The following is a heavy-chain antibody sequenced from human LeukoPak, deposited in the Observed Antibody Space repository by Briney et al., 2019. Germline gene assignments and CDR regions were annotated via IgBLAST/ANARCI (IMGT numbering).Heavy chain of an antibody. Sequence: SETLSLTCTVSGDSISSYYWSWVRQPPGKGLEWIGYIYYSGSTNYNPSLKSRVTISVDTSKNQVSLKLSSVTAADTAVYHCARGLNWFAYWGQGTLVTVSS. CDR3: ARGLNWFAY. V-gene: IGHV4-59*01. CDR2: IYYSGST. CDR1: GDSISSYY. D-gene: IGHD3-9*01. J-gene: IGHJ4*02.